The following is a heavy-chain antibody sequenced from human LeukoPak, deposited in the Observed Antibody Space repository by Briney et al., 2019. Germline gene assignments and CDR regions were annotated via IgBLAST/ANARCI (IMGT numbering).Heavy chain of an antibody. Sequence: GGPLRLSCAASGFTFSNYWMSWVRQAPGKGLEGVANIKQDGSEKYYVDSVKGRFTISRDNAKNSLYLQMNSLRAEDTAVYYCARDLSWGRPTYWGQGTLVTVSS. CDR2: IKQDGSEK. CDR1: GFTFSNYW. V-gene: IGHV3-7*03. CDR3: ARDLSWGRPTY. D-gene: IGHD3-16*01. J-gene: IGHJ4*02.